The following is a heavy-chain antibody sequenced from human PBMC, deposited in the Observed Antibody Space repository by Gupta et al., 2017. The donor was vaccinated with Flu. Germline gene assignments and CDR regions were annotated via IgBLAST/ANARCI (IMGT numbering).Heavy chain of an antibody. CDR1: GFTFKKPW. J-gene: IGHJ4*01. Sequence: EVQLVESGGGLVKPGGSLRLSCAGSGFTFKKPWMSWVRQAPGKGLEWVGRIKSKTDGETTDYAAPVKGRFTILRDDSKNTLYMQMNSLKTEDTAVYYCATAQYYPYQFDYWGQGTLVTVSS. CDR2: IKSKTDGETT. CDR3: ATAQYYPYQFDY. D-gene: IGHD3-10*01. V-gene: IGHV3-15*01.